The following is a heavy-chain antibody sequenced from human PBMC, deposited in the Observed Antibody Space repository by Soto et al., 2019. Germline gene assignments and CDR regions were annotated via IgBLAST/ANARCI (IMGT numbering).Heavy chain of an antibody. CDR1: GYTFTGYY. D-gene: IGHD3-22*01. CDR3: ARRAYYDSSGSSPGYFDY. Sequence: ASVKVSCKASGYTFTGYYMHWVRQAPGQGLEWMGWINPNSGGTNYAQKFQGWVTMTRVTSISTAYMELSRRRSEDTAVYYCARRAYYDSSGSSPGYFDYWGQGTRVTVSS. V-gene: IGHV1-2*04. CDR2: INPNSGGT. J-gene: IGHJ4*02.